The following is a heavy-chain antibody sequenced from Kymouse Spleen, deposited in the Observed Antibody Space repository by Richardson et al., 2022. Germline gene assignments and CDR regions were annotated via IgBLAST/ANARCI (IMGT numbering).Heavy chain of an antibody. D-gene: IGHD6-13*01. CDR1: GFTFDDYA. CDR3: AKDIGSSRLYYYGMDV. J-gene: IGHJ6*02. CDR2: ISWNSGSI. V-gene: IGHV3-9*01. Sequence: EVQLVESGGGLVQPGRSLRLSCAASGFTFDDYAMHWVRQAPGKGLEWVSGISWNSGSIGYADSVKGRFTISRDNAKNSLYLQMNSLRAEDTALYYCAKDIGSSRLYYYGMDVWGQGTTVTVSS.